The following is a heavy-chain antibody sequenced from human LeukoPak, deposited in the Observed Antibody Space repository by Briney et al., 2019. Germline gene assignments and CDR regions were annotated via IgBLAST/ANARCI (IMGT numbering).Heavy chain of an antibody. D-gene: IGHD3-22*01. Sequence: ASVKVSCKASGYTFTSYGISWVRQAPGQGLEWMGWISAYNGNTNYAQKLQGRVTMTTDTSTSTAYMELRSLRSDDTAVYYCARDSPPYYYDPTRFDYWGQGTLVTVSS. V-gene: IGHV1-18*01. J-gene: IGHJ4*02. CDR3: ARDSPPYYYDPTRFDY. CDR2: ISAYNGNT. CDR1: GYTFTSYG.